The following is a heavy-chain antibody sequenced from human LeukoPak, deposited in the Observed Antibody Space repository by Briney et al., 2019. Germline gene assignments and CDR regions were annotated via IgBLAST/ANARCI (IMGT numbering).Heavy chain of an antibody. J-gene: IGHJ4*02. V-gene: IGHV3-23*01. Sequence: PGGSLRLSCAVSGFTFTNYAMSWVRQAPGKGLEWVSAISGTGGSTYYADSVKGRFTVSRDNAKNSLNLQMNSLRDEDTAVYYCARGEDYWGQGTLVTVSS. CDR3: ARGEDY. CDR1: GFTFTNYA. CDR2: ISGTGGST.